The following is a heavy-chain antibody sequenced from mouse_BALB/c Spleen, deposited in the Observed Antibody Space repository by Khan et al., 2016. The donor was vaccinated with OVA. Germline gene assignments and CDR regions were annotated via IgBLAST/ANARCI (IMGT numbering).Heavy chain of an antibody. J-gene: IGHJ2*01. CDR2: IRYSGNT. CDR1: GYSITSYCA. V-gene: IGHV3-2*02. CDR3: GRVYGGDFDY. D-gene: IGHD1-1*01. Sequence: EVELQESGPGLVKPSQSLSLTCTVTGYSITSYCAWNCIRQFPGNKLEWMGFIRYSGNTNYNPSLKSRISFTRDTSKNQFFLQLNCLTSEDTANYYCGRVYGGDFDYWGQGTTLTVSS.